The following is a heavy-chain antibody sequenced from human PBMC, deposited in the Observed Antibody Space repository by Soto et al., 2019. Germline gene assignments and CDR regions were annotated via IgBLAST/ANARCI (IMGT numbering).Heavy chain of an antibody. J-gene: IGHJ2*01. D-gene: IGHD3-10*01. Sequence: EVQLVESGGGVVRPGGSLRLSCAASGFTFDDYGMSWVRQAPGKGLEWVSGINWNGGSTGYADSVKGRFTISRDNAKNSLYLQMSSLRAEDTALYYCARASINMVRGEDDWYFDLWGRGTLLTASS. V-gene: IGHV3-20*04. CDR2: INWNGGST. CDR3: ARASINMVRGEDDWYFDL. CDR1: GFTFDDYG.